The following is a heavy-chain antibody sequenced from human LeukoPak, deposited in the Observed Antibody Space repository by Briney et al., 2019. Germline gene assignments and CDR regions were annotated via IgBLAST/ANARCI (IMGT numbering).Heavy chain of an antibody. Sequence: GRSLRLSCAASGFTFSSYAMHWVRQAPGKGLEWVAVISYDGSNKYYADSVKGRFTISRDNSKNTLYLQMNSLRAEDTAVYYCAKDLLAVTTLGIGMDVWGQGTTVTVSS. CDR2: ISYDGSNK. D-gene: IGHD4-17*01. J-gene: IGHJ6*02. CDR3: AKDLLAVTTLGIGMDV. CDR1: GFTFSSYA. V-gene: IGHV3-30-3*01.